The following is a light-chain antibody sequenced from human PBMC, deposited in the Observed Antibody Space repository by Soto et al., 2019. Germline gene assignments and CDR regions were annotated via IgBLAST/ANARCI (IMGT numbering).Light chain of an antibody. CDR2: AAS. V-gene: IGKV1-39*01. J-gene: IGKJ4*01. CDR3: QQSYSTPPT. CDR1: QSISSY. Sequence: DIQMTQSPSSLSASVGDRVTITCRASQSISSYLNWYQQKPWKAHKLLIYAASSLQSGVTSRFSGSGSGTDFTLTISSLQPEDFATYYCQQSYSTPPTFGGGTKVEIK.